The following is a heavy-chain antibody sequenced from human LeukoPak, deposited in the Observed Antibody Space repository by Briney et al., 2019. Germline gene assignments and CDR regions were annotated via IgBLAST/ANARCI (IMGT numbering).Heavy chain of an antibody. J-gene: IGHJ4*02. Sequence: GGSLRLSCAASGFTFSSYSMNWVRQAPGKGLEWVSSISSSSSYIYYADSVKGRFTISRDNAKNSLYLQMNSLRAEDTAVYYCARDPYRVVPAAHDYWGQGTLVTVSS. CDR1: GFTFSSYS. D-gene: IGHD2-2*01. CDR2: ISSSSSYI. V-gene: IGHV3-21*01. CDR3: ARDPYRVVPAAHDY.